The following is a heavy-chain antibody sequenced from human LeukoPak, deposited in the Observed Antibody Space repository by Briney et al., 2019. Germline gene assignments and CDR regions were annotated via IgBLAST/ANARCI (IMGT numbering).Heavy chain of an antibody. V-gene: IGHV3-30*18. J-gene: IGHJ4*02. D-gene: IGHD2-2*01. CDR3: AKDRYIVIIPAAPVDY. CDR1: GFTFSSYG. Sequence: GRSLRLSCAASGFTFSSYGMHWVRQAPGKGLEWVAVISYDGSNKYYADSVKGRFTISRDNSKNTLYLQMNSLRAEDTAVYYCAKDRYIVIIPAAPVDYWGQGTLVTVSS. CDR2: ISYDGSNK.